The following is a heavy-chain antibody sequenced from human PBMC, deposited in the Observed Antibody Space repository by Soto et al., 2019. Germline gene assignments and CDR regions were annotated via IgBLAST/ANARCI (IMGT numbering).Heavy chain of an antibody. Sequence: TLSLTGDISGGSVSRNSAAWHWIRQSPSSGLAWLGRTYYRCKWSSNNAVSVKSRITINPDTSKNQFSLQLRSVTPGDTAMYYCARTGDYFVDFWGQGALVTVFS. CDR2: TYYRCKWSS. J-gene: IGHJ4*02. V-gene: IGHV6-1*01. CDR1: GGSVSRNSAA. CDR3: ARTGDYFVDF. D-gene: IGHD7-27*01.